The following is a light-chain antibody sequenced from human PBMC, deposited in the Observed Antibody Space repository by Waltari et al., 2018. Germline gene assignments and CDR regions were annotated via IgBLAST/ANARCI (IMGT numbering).Light chain of an antibody. J-gene: IGLJ2*01. CDR1: TSNIGTNY. V-gene: IGLV1-47*01. CDR2: KNN. Sequence: QSVLTQPPSASGTPGQSIAISCSGSTSNIGTNYVYWYQQFPATAPKPLIYKNNRRPPGVPDRFSASKSGPSASLAISGLQSEDEADYYCAAWDDSLSGVVFGGGTKVTVL. CDR3: AAWDDSLSGVV.